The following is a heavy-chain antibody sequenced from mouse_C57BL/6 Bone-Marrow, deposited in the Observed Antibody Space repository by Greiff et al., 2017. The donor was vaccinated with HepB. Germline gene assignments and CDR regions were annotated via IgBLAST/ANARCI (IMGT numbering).Heavy chain of an antibody. V-gene: IGHV1-64*01. J-gene: IGHJ1*03. CDR2: IHPNSGST. Sequence: VKLQQPGAELVKPGASVKLSCKASGYTFTSYWMHWVKQRPGQGLEWIGMIHPNSGSTNYNEKFKSKATLTVDKSSSTAYMQLSSLTSEDSAVYYCARDDYWYFDVWGTGTTVTVSS. CDR3: ARDDYWYFDV. D-gene: IGHD2-3*01. CDR1: GYTFTSYW.